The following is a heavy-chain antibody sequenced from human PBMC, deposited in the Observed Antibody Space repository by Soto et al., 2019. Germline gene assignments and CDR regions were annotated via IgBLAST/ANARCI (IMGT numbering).Heavy chain of an antibody. CDR3: ARDRAYYDSSGYQYYYYGMDV. J-gene: IGHJ6*02. CDR2: ISSSSSYI. D-gene: IGHD3-22*01. V-gene: IGHV3-21*01. CDR1: GFTFSSYS. Sequence: PGGSLRLSCAASGFTFSSYSMNWVRQAPGKGLEWVSSISSSSSYIYYADSVKGRFTISRDNAKNSLYLQMNSLRAEDTAVYYCARDRAYYDSSGYQYYYYGMDVWGQGTTVTVSS.